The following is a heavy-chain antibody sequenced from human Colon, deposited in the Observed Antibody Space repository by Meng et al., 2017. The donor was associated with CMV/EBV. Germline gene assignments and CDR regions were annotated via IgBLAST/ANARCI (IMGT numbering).Heavy chain of an antibody. CDR3: ARDRWEHCSSVACPTYYYRYGMDV. V-gene: IGHV3-48*03. CDR1: GFSFSDYE. D-gene: IGHD2-2*01. Sequence: GESLKISCAASGFSFSDYEMNWVRHAPGKGLEWVAYINRSGSTIFYADSVKGRFTISRDNAKNSLYLQMNSLRAEDTALYYCARDRWEHCSSVACPTYYYRYGMDVWGQGTTVTVSS. J-gene: IGHJ6*02. CDR2: INRSGSTI.